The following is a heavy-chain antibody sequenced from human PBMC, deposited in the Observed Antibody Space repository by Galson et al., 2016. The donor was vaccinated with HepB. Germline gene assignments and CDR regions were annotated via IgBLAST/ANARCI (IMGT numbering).Heavy chain of an antibody. J-gene: IGHJ6*02. D-gene: IGHD3-10*01. CDR3: ARDEIIVIRGNIYYSGMHV. Sequence: SVKVSCKASGYIFTSYGISWVRQAPGQGLEWMGFISAYDRNTKYAQRFQGRVTTTTDTSTSTAYLELRSLRSDDTAVYYCARDEIIVIRGNIYYSGMHVWGLGTTVTVSS. CDR1: GYIFTSYG. CDR2: ISAYDRNT. V-gene: IGHV1-18*01.